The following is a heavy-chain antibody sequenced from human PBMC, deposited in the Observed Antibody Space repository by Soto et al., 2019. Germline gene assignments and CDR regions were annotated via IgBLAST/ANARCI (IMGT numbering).Heavy chain of an antibody. V-gene: IGHV4-4*02. CDR3: ARRWGEGRVDY. D-gene: IGHD3-10*01. Sequence: QVQLQESGPGLVKPSGTLSLTCAVSGASISTSNWCRWVRQPPGRGLEWIGEIYHSGSTNYNPSLNSRVTISVDKSRTQFSLKRSSVTAADTAVYYCARRWGEGRVDYWGQGTLVTVSS. J-gene: IGHJ4*02. CDR1: GASISTSNW. CDR2: IYHSGST.